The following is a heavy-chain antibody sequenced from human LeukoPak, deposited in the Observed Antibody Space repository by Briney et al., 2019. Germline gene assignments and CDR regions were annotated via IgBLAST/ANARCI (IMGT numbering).Heavy chain of an antibody. Sequence: KASETLSLTCTVSGGSISSYYWSWIRQPPGKGLEWIGEIFHSGHTNYNPSLKSRVTISLDKSRNQFSLNLIYVTAADTAVYYCASARWDCWGQGTLVTVSS. J-gene: IGHJ4*02. CDR2: IFHSGHT. V-gene: IGHV4-59*12. CDR3: ASARWDC. D-gene: IGHD5-24*01. CDR1: GGSISSYY.